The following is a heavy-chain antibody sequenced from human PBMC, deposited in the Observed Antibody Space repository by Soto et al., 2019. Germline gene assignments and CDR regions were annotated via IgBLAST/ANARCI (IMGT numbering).Heavy chain of an antibody. CDR2: VSIGGST. Sequence: DAQLLESGGGLVQPEGSLRLSCAASGFTFSSYAMGWVRQGPGKGLEWVAVVSIGGSTHYAHSVRGRFTISRDNSKNTLSLQMNSLTAEDTAVDFCAKRRGAGGHFDYWGQGALVTVSS. D-gene: IGHD2-15*01. V-gene: IGHV3-23*01. CDR1: GFTFSSYA. J-gene: IGHJ4*02. CDR3: AKRRGAGGHFDY.